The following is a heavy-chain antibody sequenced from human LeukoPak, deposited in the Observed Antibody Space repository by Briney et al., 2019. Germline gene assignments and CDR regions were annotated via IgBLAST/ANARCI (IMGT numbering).Heavy chain of an antibody. V-gene: IGHV3-7*03. CDR1: GFTFSSYW. J-gene: IGHJ4*02. CDR2: IKQDGSEK. D-gene: IGHD3-22*01. Sequence: PGGSLRLSCAASGFTFSSYWMSWVRQAPGKGLEWVANIKQDGSEKYYVDSVKGRFTISRGNAKNSLYLQMNSLRAEDTALYYCARVITNYYDSNGYFDYWGQGTLVTVSS. CDR3: ARVITNYYDSNGYFDY.